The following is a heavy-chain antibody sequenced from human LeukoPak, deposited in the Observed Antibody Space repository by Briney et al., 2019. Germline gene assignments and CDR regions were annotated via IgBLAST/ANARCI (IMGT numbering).Heavy chain of an antibody. CDR3: ARGVWSGYYNWFDP. Sequence: PGGSLRLSCAASGFTLSSYWMSWVRQAPGKGLEWVANIKQDGSEKYYVDSVKGRFTISRDNAKNSLYLQMNSLRAEDTAVYYCARGVWSGYYNWFDPWGQGTLVTVSS. V-gene: IGHV3-7*01. D-gene: IGHD3-3*01. CDR2: IKQDGSEK. CDR1: GFTLSSYW. J-gene: IGHJ5*02.